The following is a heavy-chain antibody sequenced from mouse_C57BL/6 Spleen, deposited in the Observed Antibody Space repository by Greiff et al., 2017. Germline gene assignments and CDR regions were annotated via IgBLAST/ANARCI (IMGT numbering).Heavy chain of an antibody. D-gene: IGHD2-3*01. CDR1: GYTFTSYW. J-gene: IGHJ4*01. Sequence: QVQLQQPGAELVMPGASVKLSCKASGYTFTSYWMHWVKQRPGQGLEWIGEIDPSDSYTNYNQKFKGKSTLTVDKSSSTAYMQLSSLTSADSAVYYCARFDGYYLRAMDYWGQGTSVTVSS. CDR3: ARFDGYYLRAMDY. V-gene: IGHV1-69*01. CDR2: IDPSDSYT.